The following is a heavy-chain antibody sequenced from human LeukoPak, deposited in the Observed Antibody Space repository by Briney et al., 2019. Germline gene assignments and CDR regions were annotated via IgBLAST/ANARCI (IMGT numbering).Heavy chain of an antibody. CDR1: GGSISSSSYY. CDR3: ASPTVTTYLIDY. J-gene: IGHJ4*02. CDR2: IYYSGST. D-gene: IGHD4-17*01. V-gene: IGHV4-39*01. Sequence: SETLSLTCTVSGGSISSSSYYWGWIRQPPGKGLEWIGSIYYSGSTYYNPSLKSRVTISVDTSKNQFYLKLSSVTAADTAVYYCASPTVTTYLIDYWGQGTLVTVSS.